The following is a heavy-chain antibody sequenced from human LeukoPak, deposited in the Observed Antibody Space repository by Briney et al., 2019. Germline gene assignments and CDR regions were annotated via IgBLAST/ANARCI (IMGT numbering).Heavy chain of an antibody. V-gene: IGHV4-39*01. CDR2: INYSGTT. D-gene: IGHD5-24*01. Sequence: SETLSLTCTASGGSISSSGYYWGWIRQPPGKGLEWIASINYSGTTYYNPSLKGRVTISEDRSKNQFSLKLSSVTAADTAVYYCARLRDGRWLLEYWGQGTLITVSS. CDR1: GGSISSSGYY. CDR3: ARLRDGRWLLEY. J-gene: IGHJ4*02.